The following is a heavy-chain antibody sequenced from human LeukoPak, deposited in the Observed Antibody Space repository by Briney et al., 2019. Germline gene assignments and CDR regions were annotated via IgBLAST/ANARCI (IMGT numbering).Heavy chain of an antibody. CDR2: ITNGGTT. CDR3: TKDLSALQWAGDETTVTEGY. D-gene: IGHD4-17*01. Sequence: PGGSLRLSCTASGFTFSSYAMNWVRQAPGKGLDWVSVITNGGTTYYADSLKGRFTISRDNSKSTLFLQMNSLRAEDTAIYYCTKDLSALQWAGDETTVTEGYWGQGTLVTVSS. CDR1: GFTFSSYA. V-gene: IGHV3-23*01. J-gene: IGHJ4*02.